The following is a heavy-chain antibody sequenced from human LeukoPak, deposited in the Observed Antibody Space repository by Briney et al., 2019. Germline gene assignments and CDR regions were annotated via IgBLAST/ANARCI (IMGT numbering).Heavy chain of an antibody. CDR1: GGTFSSYA. Sequence: SVKVSCKASGGTFSSYAISWVRQAPGQGLEWMGRIIPILGIANYAQKFQGKVTITADKSTSTAYMELSSLRSEDTAVYYCARDLGGYDYVGFGYWGQGTLVTVSS. D-gene: IGHD5-12*01. J-gene: IGHJ4*02. CDR2: IIPILGIA. CDR3: ARDLGGYDYVGFGY. V-gene: IGHV1-69*04.